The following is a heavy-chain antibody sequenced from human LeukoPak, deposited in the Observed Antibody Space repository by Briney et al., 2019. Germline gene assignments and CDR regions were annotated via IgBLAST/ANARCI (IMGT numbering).Heavy chain of an antibody. J-gene: IGHJ4*02. CDR3: AKDMSYSSSSVDY. CDR2: ISWNSGSI. CDR1: GFIFDDYA. Sequence: GGSLRLSCAASGFIFDDYAMHRVRQAPGKGLEWVSGISWNSGSIGYADSVKGRFTISRDNAKNSLYLQMNSLRAEDTALYYCAKDMSYSSSSVDYWGQGTLVTASS. V-gene: IGHV3-9*01. D-gene: IGHD6-6*01.